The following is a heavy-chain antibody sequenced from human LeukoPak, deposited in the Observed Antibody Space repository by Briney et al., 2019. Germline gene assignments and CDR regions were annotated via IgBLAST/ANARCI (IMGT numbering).Heavy chain of an antibody. Sequence: ASVKVSCTASGGTFSSYAISWVRQAPGQGLVWMGGIIPIFGTANYAQKFQGRVTITADESTSTAYMELSSLRSEDTAVYYCARSKLTVTTSLGYYYYGMDVWGQGTTVTVSS. J-gene: IGHJ6*02. CDR2: IIPIFGTA. CDR1: GGTFSSYA. CDR3: ARSKLTVTTSLGYYYYGMDV. V-gene: IGHV1-69*13. D-gene: IGHD4-17*01.